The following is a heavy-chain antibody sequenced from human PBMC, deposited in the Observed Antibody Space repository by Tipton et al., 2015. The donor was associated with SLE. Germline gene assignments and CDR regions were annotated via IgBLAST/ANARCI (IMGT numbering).Heavy chain of an antibody. J-gene: IGHJ5*02. Sequence: GSLRLSCAASGFSFSNYYMSWIRQAPGKGLEWVSYISSGSSYTDYADSVKGRFTISRDNAKNSLYLQMNSLRAEDTAVYYCARGHIGWGFDPWGQGTLVTVSS. CDR3: ARGHIGWGFDP. CDR1: GFSFSNYY. D-gene: IGHD1-26*01. CDR2: ISSGSSYT. V-gene: IGHV3-11*05.